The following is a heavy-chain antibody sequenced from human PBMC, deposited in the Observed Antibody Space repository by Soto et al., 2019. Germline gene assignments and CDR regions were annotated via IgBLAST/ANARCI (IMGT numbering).Heavy chain of an antibody. Sequence: EVQLVESGGGVVQPGGSLRLSCTASGFTFNTHWMHWVRQAPGKGLVWVSRIYFDGITTNYADSVKGRLTVSRDNAKNTVYPHVHSPRDADRAVYYCELGGAMGVDYWGQGTMVTVSS. CDR1: GFTFNTHW. CDR2: IYFDGITT. V-gene: IGHV3-74*01. J-gene: IGHJ4*02. D-gene: IGHD1-26*01. CDR3: ELGGAMGVDY.